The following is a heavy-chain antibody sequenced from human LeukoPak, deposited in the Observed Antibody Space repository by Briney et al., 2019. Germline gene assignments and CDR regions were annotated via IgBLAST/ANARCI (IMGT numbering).Heavy chain of an antibody. V-gene: IGHV4-34*01. Sequence: SETLSLTCAVYNGSFNEYYWSWIRQPPGKGLEWIGEINHSGSTNYNPSLKSRVTISVDTSKNQFSLKLSSVTAADTAVYYCARGGLASSAPYWGQGTLVTVSS. D-gene: IGHD3-22*01. J-gene: IGHJ4*02. CDR1: NGSFNEYY. CDR2: INHSGST. CDR3: ARGGLASSAPY.